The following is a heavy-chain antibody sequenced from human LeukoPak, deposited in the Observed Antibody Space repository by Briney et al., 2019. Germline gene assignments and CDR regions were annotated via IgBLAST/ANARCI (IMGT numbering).Heavy chain of an antibody. V-gene: IGHV4-59*01. CDR2: IYYSGST. CDR3: ARSGYSYGYGYFQH. Sequence: PSETLSLTCTVSGGSISSYYWSWIRQPPGKGLEWIGYIYYSGSTNYNPSLKSRVTISVDTSKNQFSLKLSSVTAADTAVYSCARSGYSYGYGYFQHWGQGTLVTVSS. J-gene: IGHJ1*01. CDR1: GGSISSYY. D-gene: IGHD5-18*01.